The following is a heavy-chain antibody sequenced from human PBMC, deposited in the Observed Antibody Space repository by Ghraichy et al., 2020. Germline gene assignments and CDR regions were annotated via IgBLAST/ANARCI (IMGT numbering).Heavy chain of an antibody. J-gene: IGHJ4*02. Sequence: SETLSLTCTVTGGPIRDSSYFWDWIRQSPGKGLEWIGAISYTGIAYYNPSLKTRVTMSVDTSLNHFSLNLTSVTAADTAVYYCARKAAVTRSYDYWGQGTLVSVSS. D-gene: IGHD4-17*01. CDR1: GGPIRDSSYF. CDR3: ARKAAVTRSYDY. CDR2: ISYTGIA. V-gene: IGHV4-39*02.